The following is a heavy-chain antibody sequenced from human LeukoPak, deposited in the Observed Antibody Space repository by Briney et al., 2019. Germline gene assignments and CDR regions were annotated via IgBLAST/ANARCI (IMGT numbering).Heavy chain of an antibody. J-gene: IGHJ4*02. V-gene: IGHV3-23*01. Sequence: GGSLRLSCAASGFTFSSYAMSWVRQAPGKGLEWVSAISGSGGDTYYADSVRGRFTISRDNSKNTLSLQMNSLRAEDTAVYYCAKDSALGPTHHFYYWGQGALVTVSS. D-gene: IGHD1-26*01. CDR3: AKDSALGPTHHFYY. CDR1: GFTFSSYA. CDR2: ISGSGGDT.